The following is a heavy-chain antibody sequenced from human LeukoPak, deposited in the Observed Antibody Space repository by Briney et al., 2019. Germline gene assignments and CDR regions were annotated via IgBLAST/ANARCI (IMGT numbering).Heavy chain of an antibody. CDR1: GFTVSSNY. Sequence: RTGGSLRLSCAASGFTVSSNYMSWVRQAPGKGLEWVSVIYSGGSTYYADSVKGRFTISRDNSKNTLYLQMNSLRAEDTAVYYCARRDRDSSGYYGYFDYWGQGTLVTVSS. J-gene: IGHJ4*02. CDR3: ARRDRDSSGYYGYFDY. CDR2: IYSGGST. D-gene: IGHD3-22*01. V-gene: IGHV3-66*02.